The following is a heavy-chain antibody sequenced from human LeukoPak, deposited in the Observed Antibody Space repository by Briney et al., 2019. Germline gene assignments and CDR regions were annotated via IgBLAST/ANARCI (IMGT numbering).Heavy chain of an antibody. J-gene: IGHJ4*02. CDR2: ISAYNDNI. D-gene: IGHD6-19*01. Sequence: ASVKVSCKASGYTFTSYGISWVRQAPGQGLEWMGWISAYNDNINYAQKFQGRVTMTTDTSTSTAYMELRSLRSDDTAVYYCARDIGSGWFSDFWGQGTLVTVSS. CDR1: GYTFTSYG. CDR3: ARDIGSGWFSDF. V-gene: IGHV1-18*01.